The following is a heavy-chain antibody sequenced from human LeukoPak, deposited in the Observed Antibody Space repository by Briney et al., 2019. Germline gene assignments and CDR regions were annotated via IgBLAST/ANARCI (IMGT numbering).Heavy chain of an antibody. CDR2: ISGSGCRP. D-gene: IGHD2-2*02. Sequence: GGALRLSCAASGFTFSSYAMSWVRQAPGKGLEWVSAISGSGCRPYYADSVKGRFTISRDNSKNTLYLQMSSLRAEDTAVYYCAKDDQDCSSTSCYRITMVRGVSDYWGQGTLVTVSS. V-gene: IGHV3-23*01. J-gene: IGHJ4*02. CDR1: GFTFSSYA. CDR3: AKDDQDCSSTSCYRITMVRGVSDY.